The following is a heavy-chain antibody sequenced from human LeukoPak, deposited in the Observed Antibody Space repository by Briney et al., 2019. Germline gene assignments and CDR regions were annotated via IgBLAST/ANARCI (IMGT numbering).Heavy chain of an antibody. CDR3: AKGSSGYFVDL. J-gene: IGHJ5*02. CDR2: ISNDGGGT. Sequence: HPGGSLRLSCAASGFTFSTYWMTWVRQAPGKGLEWVSAISNDGGGTNYADFVKGRFTISRDNSKNTLFLQMNSLRAEDTALYYCAKGSSGYFVDLWGQGTLVTVSS. CDR1: GFTFSTYW. D-gene: IGHD3-22*01. V-gene: IGHV3-23*01.